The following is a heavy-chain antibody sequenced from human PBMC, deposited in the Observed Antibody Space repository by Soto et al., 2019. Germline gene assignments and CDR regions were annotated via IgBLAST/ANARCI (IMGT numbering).Heavy chain of an antibody. J-gene: IGHJ5*02. V-gene: IGHV1-46*03. CDR3: ARDGLSHDYGDYDLRLRLNNWFDP. CDR1: GYTFTSYY. CDR2: INPSGGST. D-gene: IGHD4-17*01. Sequence: ASVKVSCKASGYTFTSYYMHWVRQAPGQGLEWMGIINPSGGSTSYAQKLQGRVTMTRDTSTSTVYMELSSLRSEDTAVYYCARDGLSHDYGDYDLRLRLNNWFDPWGQGTLVTVSS.